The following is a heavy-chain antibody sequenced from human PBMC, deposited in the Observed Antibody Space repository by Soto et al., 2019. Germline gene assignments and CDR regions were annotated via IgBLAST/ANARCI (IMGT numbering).Heavy chain of an antibody. J-gene: IGHJ5*02. V-gene: IGHV3-7*01. CDR2: IKQDGSEK. CDR1: GFTFSSYW. D-gene: IGHD6-13*01. Sequence: EVQLVESGGGLVQPGGSLRLSCAASGFTFSSYWMSWVRQAPGKGLEWVANIKQDGSEKYYVDSVKGRFTISRDNAKNSLDLQMNSLRAEDTAVYYCARGPSSSWYGWWFDPWGQGTLVTVSS. CDR3: ARGPSSSWYGWWFDP.